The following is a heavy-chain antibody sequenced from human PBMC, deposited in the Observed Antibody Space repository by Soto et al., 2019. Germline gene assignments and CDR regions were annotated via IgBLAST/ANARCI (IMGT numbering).Heavy chain of an antibody. V-gene: IGHV4-31*03. CDR2: IYYSGST. J-gene: IGHJ5*01. Sequence: SETLSLTCTISGGSISSGGYYWSWIRQHPGKGLEWIGHIYYSGSTYYNPSLKSRVIIAVDTSKNQFSLKLNSVTAADTAVYYYARRAATGTNGWLDSWGQGTLVTVYS. CDR1: GGSISSGGYY. CDR3: ARRAATGTNGWLDS. D-gene: IGHD1-7*01.